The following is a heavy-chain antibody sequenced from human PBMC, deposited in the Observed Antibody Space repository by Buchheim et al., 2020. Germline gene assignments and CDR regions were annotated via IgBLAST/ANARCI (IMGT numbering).Heavy chain of an antibody. V-gene: IGHV1-2*04. CDR2: INPNSGGT. D-gene: IGHD5-18*01. CDR3: ARDRRGYSYGYSSYGMDV. J-gene: IGHJ6*02. Sequence: QVQLVQSGAEVKKPGASVKVSCKASGYTFTGYYMHWVRQAPGQGLEWMGWINPNSGGTNYAQKLQGWVTMTRETSNSKADMELSRLRSDDTAVYYCARDRRGYSYGYSSYGMDVWGQGTT. CDR1: GYTFTGYY.